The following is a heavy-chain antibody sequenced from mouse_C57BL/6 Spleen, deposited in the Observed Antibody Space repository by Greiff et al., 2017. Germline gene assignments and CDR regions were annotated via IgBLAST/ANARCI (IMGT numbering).Heavy chain of an antibody. CDR3: ARSTGAGRAWCAY. V-gene: IGHV1-78*01. D-gene: IGHD2-1*01. J-gene: IGHJ3*01. CDR1: GYTFTDHT. Sequence: VQLQQPDAELVKPGASVKISCKVSGYTFTDHTIHWMKQRPEQGLEWIGYIYPRDGSTTYNEKFKDKATLTADKSSSTAYMQLNSLTSEDSAVYFGARSTGAGRAWCAYWGQETLVTVSA. CDR2: IYPRDGST.